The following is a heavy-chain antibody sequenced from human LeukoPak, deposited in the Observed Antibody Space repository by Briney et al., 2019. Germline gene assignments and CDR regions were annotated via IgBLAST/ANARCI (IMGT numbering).Heavy chain of an antibody. CDR2: ISGSGGST. CDR3: AKNVLRDPFAFDI. D-gene: IGHD2/OR15-2a*01. CDR1: GFTFSSYA. Sequence: GGSLRLSCAASGFTFSSYAMSWVRQAPGKGLEWVSGISGSGGSTYYADSVKGRFTISRDNSKNTLYLQMNSLRAEDTAVYYCAKNVLRDPFAFDIWGQGTMVTVSS. V-gene: IGHV3-23*01. J-gene: IGHJ3*02.